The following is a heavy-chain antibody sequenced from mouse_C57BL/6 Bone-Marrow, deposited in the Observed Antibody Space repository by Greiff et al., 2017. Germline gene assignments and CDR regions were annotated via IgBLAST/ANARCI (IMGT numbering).Heavy chain of an antibody. CDR3: TYFDD. Sequence: VKLVESGAELVRPGASVTLSCKASGYTFTDYEMHWVKQTPVHGLEWIGAIDPETGGTHYNQKFKGKAILTADKSSSTAYMELRGLTSEDSAVYYCTYFDDWGQGTTLTVSS. J-gene: IGHJ2*01. V-gene: IGHV1-15*01. CDR1: GYTFTDYE. CDR2: IDPETGGT.